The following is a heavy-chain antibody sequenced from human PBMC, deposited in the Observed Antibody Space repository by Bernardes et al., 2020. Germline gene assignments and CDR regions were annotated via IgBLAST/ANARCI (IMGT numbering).Heavy chain of an antibody. Sequence: GGSLRLSCAASGFTFSNAWMNWVRQAPGKGLEWVGRIKSKTDGGTTDYAAPVKGRFTISRDDSKNTLYLQMNSLKTEDTAVYYCTTEWVWHCSSTSCYKHAFDIWGQGTMVTVSS. J-gene: IGHJ3*02. CDR2: IKSKTDGGTT. CDR1: GFTFSNAW. D-gene: IGHD2-2*02. V-gene: IGHV3-15*07. CDR3: TTEWVWHCSSTSCYKHAFDI.